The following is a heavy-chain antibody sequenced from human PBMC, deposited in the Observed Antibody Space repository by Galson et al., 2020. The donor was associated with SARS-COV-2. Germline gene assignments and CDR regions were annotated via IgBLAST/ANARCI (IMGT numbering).Heavy chain of an antibody. CDR1: GFTFSSYA. Sequence: GGSLRLSCAASGFTFSSYAMHWVRQAPGKGLEWVAVISYDGSNKYYADSVKGRFTISRDNSKNTLYLQMNSLRAEDTAVYYCARDAPYYDFWSGLYYYYYGMDVWGQGTTVTVSS. V-gene: IGHV3-30*04. D-gene: IGHD3-3*01. J-gene: IGHJ6*02. CDR2: ISYDGSNK. CDR3: ARDAPYYDFWSGLYYYYYGMDV.